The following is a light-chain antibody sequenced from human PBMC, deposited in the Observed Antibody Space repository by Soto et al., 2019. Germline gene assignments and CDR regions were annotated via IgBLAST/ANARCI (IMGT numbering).Light chain of an antibody. Sequence: DIVMTQSPDSLAVCLGERATINCKSSQSVLYSSNNKNYLAWYQQKPGQPPTLLIYWASTRESGVPDRFSGSGSGTDFTLTISSLQSEDFAVYYCQQYNDWPRTFGQGTKVDIK. V-gene: IGKV4-1*01. CDR2: WAS. J-gene: IGKJ1*01. CDR3: QQYNDWPRT. CDR1: QSVLYSSNNKNY.